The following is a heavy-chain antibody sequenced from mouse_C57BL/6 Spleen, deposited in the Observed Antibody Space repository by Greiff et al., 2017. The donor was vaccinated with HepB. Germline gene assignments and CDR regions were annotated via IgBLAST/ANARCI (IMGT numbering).Heavy chain of an antibody. CDR1: GFTFSSYA. V-gene: IGHV5-4*01. CDR3: ARDRDDYDFDY. J-gene: IGHJ2*01. CDR2: ISDGGSYT. Sequence: EVHLVESGGGLVKPGGSLKLSCAASGFTFSSYAMSWVRQTPEKRLEWVATISDGGSYTYYPDNVKGRFTISRDNAKNNLYLQVSHLKSEDTAMDYCARDRDDYDFDYWGQGTTLTVSS. D-gene: IGHD2-4*01.